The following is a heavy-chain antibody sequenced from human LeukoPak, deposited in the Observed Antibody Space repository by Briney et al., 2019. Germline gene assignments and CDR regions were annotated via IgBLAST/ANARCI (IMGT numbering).Heavy chain of an antibody. CDR2: ISGSGGST. J-gene: IGHJ4*02. V-gene: IGHV3-23*01. CDR1: GFTFSSYA. D-gene: IGHD5-12*01. Sequence: PGGSLRLSCAASGFTFSSYAMSWVRQAPGKGLEWVSAISGSGGSTYYADSVKGRFTISRDNSKNTLYLQMNSLRAEDTAVYYCARVVVRSGYDLSHFDYWGQGTLVTVSS. CDR3: ARVVVRSGYDLSHFDY.